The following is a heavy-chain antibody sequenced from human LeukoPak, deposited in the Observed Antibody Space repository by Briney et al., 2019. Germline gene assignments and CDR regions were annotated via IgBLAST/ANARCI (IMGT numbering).Heavy chain of an antibody. Sequence: GGSLRLSCAASGFSFSSYGMHWVRQAPGKGLEWVTFIQFDGNNKHYANSAKGRFTISRDNSKNTLYLQMNSLRAEDTAVYYCAKDYEPLVGVHRWGDWFDPWGQGTLVTVSS. CDR3: AKDYEPLVGVHRWGDWFDP. J-gene: IGHJ5*02. CDR2: IQFDGNNK. CDR1: GFSFSSYG. V-gene: IGHV3-30*02. D-gene: IGHD1-26*01.